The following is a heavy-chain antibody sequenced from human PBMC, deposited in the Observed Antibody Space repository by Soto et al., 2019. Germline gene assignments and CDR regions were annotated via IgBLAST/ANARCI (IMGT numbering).Heavy chain of an antibody. J-gene: IGHJ4*02. V-gene: IGHV3-30*18. CDR2: ISYDGSNK. Sequence: QVQLVESGGGVVQPGRSLRLSCAASGFTFSSYGMHWVRQAPGKGLEWVAVISYDGSNKYYADSVKGRFTISRDNSKNTLYLQMNSLRAEDTAVYYCAKDLGGHWGQGTLVTFSS. CDR3: AKDLGGH. CDR1: GFTFSSYG. D-gene: IGHD3-16*01.